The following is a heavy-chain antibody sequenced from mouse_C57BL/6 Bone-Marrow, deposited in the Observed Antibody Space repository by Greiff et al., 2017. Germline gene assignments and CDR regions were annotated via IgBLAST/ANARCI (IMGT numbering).Heavy chain of an antibody. Sequence: QVHVKQSGPGLVQPSQSLSITCTVSVFSLTSYGVHWVRQPPGKGLEWLGVIWSGGSTDYNAAFISRLSMSTDNSKSQVFFKMTSLQADDTAIYYCAKRGGSYWYFEVWGKGTTVTVSS. CDR3: AKRGGSYWYFEV. V-gene: IGHV2-4*01. CDR1: VFSLTSYG. J-gene: IGHJ1*03. CDR2: IWSGGST.